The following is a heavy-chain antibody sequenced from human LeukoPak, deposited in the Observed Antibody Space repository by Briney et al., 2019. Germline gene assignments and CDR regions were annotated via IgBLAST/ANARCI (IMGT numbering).Heavy chain of an antibody. J-gene: IGHJ4*02. V-gene: IGHV3-15*01. D-gene: IGHD2-2*01. CDR2: IKSKTDGGTT. Sequence: PGGSLRLSCAASGFTFSNAWMSWVRQAPGKGLEWVGRIKSKTDGGTTDYAAPVEGRFTISRDDSKNTLYLQMNSLKTEDTAVYYCTIRTIIGSFDYWGQGTLVTVSS. CDR3: TIRTIIGSFDY. CDR1: GFTFSNAW.